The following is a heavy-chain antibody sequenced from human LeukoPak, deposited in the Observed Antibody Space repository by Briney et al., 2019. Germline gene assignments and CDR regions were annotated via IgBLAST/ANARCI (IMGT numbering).Heavy chain of an antibody. CDR3: ARDPREGCSGGSCPYYYYYGMDV. J-gene: IGHJ6*02. V-gene: IGHV3-33*01. CDR2: IWYDGSNK. D-gene: IGHD2-15*01. Sequence: PGGSLRLSCAASGFTFSSYGMHWVRQAPGKGLEWVAVIWYDGSNKYYADSVKGRFTISRDNSKNTLYLQMNSLRAEDTAVYYCARDPREGCSGGSCPYYYYYGMDVWGQGTTVTVSS. CDR1: GFTFSSYG.